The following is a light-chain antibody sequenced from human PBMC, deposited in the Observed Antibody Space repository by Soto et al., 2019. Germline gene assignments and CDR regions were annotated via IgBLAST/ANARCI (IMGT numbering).Light chain of an antibody. Sequence: EIVLTQSPGTLSVSPGERATLSCRASQSISSNYLAWYQQKPGQAPSLLINGASSRANGIPDRFSGSGSGTDFTLTISRLEPEDSAIYYSQQYVSWTLGQGTKVELK. V-gene: IGKV3-20*01. CDR1: QSISSNY. CDR2: GAS. J-gene: IGKJ1*01. CDR3: QQYVSWT.